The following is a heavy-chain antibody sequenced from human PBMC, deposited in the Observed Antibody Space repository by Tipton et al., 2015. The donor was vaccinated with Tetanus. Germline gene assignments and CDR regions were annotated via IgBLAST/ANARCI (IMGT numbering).Heavy chain of an antibody. V-gene: IGHV1-2*02. CDR2: INPNSGGT. CDR1: GYTFTGYY. J-gene: IGHJ5*02. Sequence: QLVQSGAEVKKPGASVKVSCKASGYTFTGYYMHWVRQAPGQGLEWMGWINPNSGGTNYAQKFQGRVTMTRDTSISTAYMELSRLRSDDTAVYYCASSYCTNGVCYGYNWFDPWGQGTLVTVSS. CDR3: ASSYCTNGVCYGYNWFDP. D-gene: IGHD2-8*01.